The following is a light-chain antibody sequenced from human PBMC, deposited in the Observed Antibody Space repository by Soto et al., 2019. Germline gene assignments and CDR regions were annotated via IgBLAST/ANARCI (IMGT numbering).Light chain of an antibody. CDR1: TFNIGNNF. V-gene: IGLV1-51*01. Sequence: QSALTQPPSVSAAPGQKVTISCSGSTFNIGNNFVSWCQQLPGTAPKVLIYDNNQRPSGIPDRFSASKSGTSATLVITGLQTGDEAVYYCGTWDSTLTAYVFGSGTKATVL. CDR2: DNN. CDR3: GTWDSTLTAYV. J-gene: IGLJ1*01.